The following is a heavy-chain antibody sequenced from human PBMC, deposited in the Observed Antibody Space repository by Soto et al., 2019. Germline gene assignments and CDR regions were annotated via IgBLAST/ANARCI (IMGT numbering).Heavy chain of an antibody. J-gene: IGHJ5*02. V-gene: IGHV4-59*08. D-gene: IGHD6-13*01. CDR2: IYYSGST. CDR1: GGSISSYY. CDR3: ARRIAAAGTNWFDP. Sequence: SETLSLTCTVSGGSISSYYWSWIRQPPGKGLEWIGYIYYSGSTNYNPSLKSRVTISVDTSKNQFSLKLSSVTAADTAVYYCARRIAAAGTNWFDPWGQGTLVTVSS.